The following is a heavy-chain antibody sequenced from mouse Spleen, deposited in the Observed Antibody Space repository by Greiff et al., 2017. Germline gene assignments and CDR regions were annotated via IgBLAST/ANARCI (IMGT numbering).Heavy chain of an antibody. J-gene: IGHJ4*01. CDR1: GYTFTSYW. V-gene: IGHV1-52*01. CDR2: IDPSDSET. CDR3: ARGRNYEGYYAMDY. Sequence: VQLQQSGAELVRPGSSVKLSCKASGYTFTSYWMHWVKQRPIQGLEWIGNIDPSDSETHYNQKFKDKATLTVDKSSSTAYMQLSSLTSEDSAVYYCARGRNYEGYYAMDYWGQGTSVTVSS. D-gene: IGHD2-1*01.